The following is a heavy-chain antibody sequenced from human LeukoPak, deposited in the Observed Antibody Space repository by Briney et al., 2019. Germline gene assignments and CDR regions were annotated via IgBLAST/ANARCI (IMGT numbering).Heavy chain of an antibody. CDR2: IYYSGST. J-gene: IGHJ3*02. D-gene: IGHD2-2*01. Sequence: KPSETLSLTCTVSGGSISSYYWSWIRQPPGKGLEWIGYIYYSGSTNYNPSLKSRVTISVDTSKNQFSLKLSSVTAADTAVYYCARAQPYDAFDIWGQGTMVTVSS. CDR3: ARAQPYDAFDI. V-gene: IGHV4-59*01. CDR1: GGSISSYY.